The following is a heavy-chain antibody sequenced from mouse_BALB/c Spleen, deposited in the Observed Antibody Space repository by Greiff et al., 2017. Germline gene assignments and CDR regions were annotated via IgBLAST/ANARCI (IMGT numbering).Heavy chain of an antibody. V-gene: IGHV3-8*02. CDR3: ARYYGNYSYYYAMDY. Sequence: EVQLVESGPSLVKPSQTLSLTCSVTGDSITSGYWNWIRKFPGNKLEYMGYISYSGSTYYNPSLKSRISITRDTSKNQYYLQLNSVTTEDTATYYCARYYGNYSYYYAMDYWGQGTSVTVSS. CDR1: GDSITSGY. J-gene: IGHJ4*01. CDR2: ISYSGST. D-gene: IGHD2-1*01.